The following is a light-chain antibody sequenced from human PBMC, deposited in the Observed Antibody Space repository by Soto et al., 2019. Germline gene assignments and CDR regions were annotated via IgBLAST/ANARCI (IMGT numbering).Light chain of an antibody. Sequence: DIQLTQSPSFLSASVGDIVTITCRATQDISNYLAWYQQKPGKAPHLLIHSASTLRGGVSSRFGGSGSGTEFTLTISSLQPEDLATYYCQQGNSYPLTFGGGTKVEIK. CDR1: QDISNY. V-gene: IGKV1-9*01. J-gene: IGKJ4*01. CDR2: SAS. CDR3: QQGNSYPLT.